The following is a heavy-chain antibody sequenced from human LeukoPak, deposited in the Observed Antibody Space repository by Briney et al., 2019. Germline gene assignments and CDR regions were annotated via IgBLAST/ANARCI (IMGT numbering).Heavy chain of an antibody. CDR2: ISGSGGST. CDR1: GLTFNTYA. V-gene: IGHV3-23*01. CDR3: ATQGGGTSYLAHRASGS. Sequence: GGSLRLSCAASGLTFNTYAMSWVRQAPGKGLEWVSAISGSGGSTYYADSVKGRFTISRDNSKNTLFLQMYSLRAEDTAVYYCATQGGGTSYLAHRASGSWGQGTLVTVSS. D-gene: IGHD1-26*01. J-gene: IGHJ5*02.